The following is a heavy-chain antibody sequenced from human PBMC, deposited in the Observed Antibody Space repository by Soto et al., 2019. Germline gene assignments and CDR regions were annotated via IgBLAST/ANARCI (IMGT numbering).Heavy chain of an antibody. CDR1: GGSISSYY. Sequence: SETLSLTCTVSGGSISSYYWSWIRQPPGKGLEWIGYIYYSGSTNYNPSLKSRVTISVDTSKNQFSLKLSSVTAADTAVYYCARWGEGFDYWGQGTLVTVSS. J-gene: IGHJ4*02. CDR2: IYYSGST. V-gene: IGHV4-59*01. CDR3: ARWGEGFDY. D-gene: IGHD3-10*01.